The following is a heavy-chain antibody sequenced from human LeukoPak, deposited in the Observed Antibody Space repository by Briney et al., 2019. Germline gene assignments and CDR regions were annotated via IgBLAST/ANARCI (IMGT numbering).Heavy chain of an antibody. CDR1: GGSISSSSYY. D-gene: IGHD4-17*01. Sequence: SETLSLTCTVSGGSISSSSYYWGWIRQPPGKGLEWIGSIYYSGSTYYNPSLKSRVTISVDTSKNQFSLKLSSVTAADTAVYYRARHTRKPTGLRTRGWFDPWGQGTLVTVSS. CDR2: IYYSGST. CDR3: ARHTRKPTGLRTRGWFDP. J-gene: IGHJ5*02. V-gene: IGHV4-39*01.